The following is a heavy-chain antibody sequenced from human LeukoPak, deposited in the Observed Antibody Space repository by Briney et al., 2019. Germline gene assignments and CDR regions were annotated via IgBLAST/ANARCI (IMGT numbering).Heavy chain of an antibody. D-gene: IGHD2-2*03. J-gene: IGHJ4*02. V-gene: IGHV1-2*02. CDR2: INPNNGGT. Sequence: ASVKVSCKSSGYTFNGYYMHWVRQAPGQGLGWMGWINPNNGGTKYAQNFQGRVTMTRDTSISTAYMELDRLRFDDTAVYYCARDIGGYCSSTSCYAIGYWGQGTLVTVSS. CDR1: GYTFNGYY. CDR3: ARDIGGYCSSTSCYAIGY.